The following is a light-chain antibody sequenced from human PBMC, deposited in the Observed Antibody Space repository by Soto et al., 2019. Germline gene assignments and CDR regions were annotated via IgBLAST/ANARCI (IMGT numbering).Light chain of an antibody. J-gene: IGLJ1*01. CDR2: DVS. CDR3: CSYAGSYTGV. Sequence: QSALTQPRSVSGSPGQSVTISCTGTSSDVGGYNYVSWYQQHPGTAPKLMIFDVSKRPSGVPDRFSGSKSGNTASLTISGLQAEDEADYYCCSYAGSYTGVFGTGTKVTVL. V-gene: IGLV2-11*01. CDR1: SSDVGGYNY.